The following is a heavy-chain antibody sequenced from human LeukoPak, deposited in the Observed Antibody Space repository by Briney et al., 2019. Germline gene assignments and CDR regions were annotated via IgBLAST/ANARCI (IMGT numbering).Heavy chain of an antibody. J-gene: IGHJ4*02. CDR2: ISGRGGST. CDR1: GFTFSSYA. Sequence: GGSLRLSCAAAGFTFSSYAMSWVRQAPRKRLEWVSAISGRGGSTYYADSVKGRFTISRVNSKNTMYLQMNSLRAEDTAVYYCAKSPESVIFGVVIIYWGQGTLVTVSS. V-gene: IGHV3-23*01. D-gene: IGHD3-3*01. CDR3: AKSPESVIFGVVIIY.